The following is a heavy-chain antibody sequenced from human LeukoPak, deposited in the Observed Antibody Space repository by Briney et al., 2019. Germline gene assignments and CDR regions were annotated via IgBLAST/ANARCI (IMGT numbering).Heavy chain of an antibody. D-gene: IGHD2-15*01. CDR3: ARGYSCSGGSCYFDN. CDR2: ISSSTYYI. CDR1: GFAFSSYS. V-gene: IGHV3-21*01. J-gene: IGHJ4*02. Sequence: NLGGSLRLSCAASGFAFSSYSMNWVRQAPGKGLEWVSSISSSTYYIYYADSVKGRFTISRDNAKNSLYLQMNSLRAEDTAVYYCARGYSCSGGSCYFDNWGQGTLVTVSS.